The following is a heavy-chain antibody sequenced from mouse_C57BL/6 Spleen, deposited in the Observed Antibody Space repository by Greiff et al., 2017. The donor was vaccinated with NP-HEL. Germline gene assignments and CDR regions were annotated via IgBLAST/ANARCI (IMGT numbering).Heavy chain of an antibody. J-gene: IGHJ2*01. CDR3: AGYGSSPYYFDY. V-gene: IGHV1-72*01. CDR2: IDPNSGGT. CDR1: GYTFTSYW. D-gene: IGHD1-1*01. Sequence: QVQLKESGAELVKPGASVKLSCKASGYTFTSYWMHWVKQRPGRGLEWIGRIDPNSGGTKYNEKFKSKATLTVDKPSSTAYMQLSSLTSEDSAVYYCAGYGSSPYYFDYWDQGTTLTVSS.